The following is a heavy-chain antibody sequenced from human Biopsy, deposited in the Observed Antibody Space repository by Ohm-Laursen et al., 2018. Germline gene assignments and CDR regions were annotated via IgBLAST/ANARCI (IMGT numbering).Heavy chain of an antibody. D-gene: IGHD1-1*01. V-gene: IGHV2-70*04. CDR2: IDWDDDK. CDR1: GFSLSSTGMR. Sequence: ATQTLTLTRSFSGFSLSSTGMRISWVRQPPGKALECLGRIDWDDDKFYSPSLETRLSLSKDTTTNQVVLTLTDVDPKDTATYYCARTRAHNFGALEFWGQGILVTVSS. CDR3: ARTRAHNFGALEF. J-gene: IGHJ4*01.